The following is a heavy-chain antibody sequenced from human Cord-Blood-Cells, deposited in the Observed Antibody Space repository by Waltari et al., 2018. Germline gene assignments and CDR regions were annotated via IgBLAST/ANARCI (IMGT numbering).Heavy chain of an antibody. CDR3: AKLRRAAMDAFDI. J-gene: IGHJ3*02. CDR1: GFTFSSYA. CDR2: ISGSGGST. V-gene: IGHV3-23*04. Sequence: EVQLVESGGGLVQPGGYLRLSCAASGFTFSSYAMSWVRPAPGKGLEWVSAISGSGGSTYYADSVKGRFTISRDNSKNTLYLQMNSLRAEDTAVYYCAKLRRAAMDAFDIWGQGTMVTVSS.